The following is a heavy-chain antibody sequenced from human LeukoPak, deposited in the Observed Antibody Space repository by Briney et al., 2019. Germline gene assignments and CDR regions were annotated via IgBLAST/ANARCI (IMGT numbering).Heavy chain of an antibody. Sequence: PSETLSLTCTVSGGSISSYYWGWIRQPAGKGLEWIGRIYTSGSTNYNPSLKSRVTMSVDTSKNQFSLKLSSVTAADTAVYYCARDSYYYDGSGSYRFDYWGQGTLVTVSS. CDR3: ARDSYYYDGSGSYRFDY. V-gene: IGHV4-4*07. D-gene: IGHD3-22*01. CDR1: GGSISSYY. J-gene: IGHJ4*02. CDR2: IYTSGST.